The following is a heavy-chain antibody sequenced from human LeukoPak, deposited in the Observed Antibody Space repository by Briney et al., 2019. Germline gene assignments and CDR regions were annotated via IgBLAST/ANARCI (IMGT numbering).Heavy chain of an antibody. CDR1: GFTFSSYA. CDR3: GSGITIFGLVTPFDY. D-gene: IGHD3-3*01. V-gene: IGHV3-23*01. CDR2: ISGSGGST. Sequence: GGSLRLSCAASGFTFSSYAMSWVRQAPGEGLEWVSAISGSGGSTYYADSVKGRFTISRDNSKNTLYLQMNSLRAEDTAVYYCGSGITIFGLVTPFDYWGQGTLVTVSS. J-gene: IGHJ4*02.